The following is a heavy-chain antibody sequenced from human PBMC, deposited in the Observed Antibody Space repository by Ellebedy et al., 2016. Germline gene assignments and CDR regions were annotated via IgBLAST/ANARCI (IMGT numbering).Heavy chain of an antibody. J-gene: IGHJ5*02. CDR1: GGSFSGYY. V-gene: IGHV4-34*01. Sequence: SETLSLXXAVYGGSFSGYYWSWIRQPPGKGLEWIGEINHSGSTNYNPSLKSRVTISVDTSKNQFSLKLSSVTAADTAVYYCARGLIVVVPAAIQINWFDPWGQGTLVTVSS. CDR2: INHSGST. CDR3: ARGLIVVVPAAIQINWFDP. D-gene: IGHD2-2*02.